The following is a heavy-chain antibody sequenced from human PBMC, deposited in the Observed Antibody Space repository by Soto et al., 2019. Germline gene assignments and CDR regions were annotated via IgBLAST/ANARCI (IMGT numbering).Heavy chain of an antibody. Sequence: SETLSLTCAVYGGSFSGYYWSWIRQPPGKGLEWIGEINHSGSTNYNPSLKSRVTISVDTSKNQFSLKLSSVTAADTAVYYCARLGRSWYYYYYYMDVWGKGTTVTVSS. D-gene: IGHD6-13*01. CDR3: ARLGRSWYYYYYYMDV. V-gene: IGHV4-34*01. CDR1: GGSFSGYY. CDR2: INHSGST. J-gene: IGHJ6*03.